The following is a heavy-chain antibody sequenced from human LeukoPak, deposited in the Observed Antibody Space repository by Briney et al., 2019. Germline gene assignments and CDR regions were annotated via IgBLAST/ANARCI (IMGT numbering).Heavy chain of an antibody. CDR3: AKSRGQLVPDYFQH. D-gene: IGHD6-13*01. V-gene: IGHV4-38-2*01. CDR1: GYSIRSGYY. Sequence: SETLSLTCAVSGYSIRSGYYWGWIRQPPGKGLEWIGSIYHSGSTYYNPSLKSRVTISVDTSKNQFSLKLSSATAADTAVYYCAKSRGQLVPDYFQHWGQGTLVTVSS. J-gene: IGHJ1*01. CDR2: IYHSGST.